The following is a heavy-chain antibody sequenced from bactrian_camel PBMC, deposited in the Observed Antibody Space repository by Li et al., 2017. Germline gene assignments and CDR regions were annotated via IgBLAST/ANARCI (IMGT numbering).Heavy chain of an antibody. D-gene: IGHD3*01. J-gene: IGHJ4*01. Sequence: SGGGSVQAGGSLRLSCTASGLTFDDSDMGWYRQAPGNECELASTISSDGSTYYRDSVKGRFTISQDNAKNTVYLQMNSLKPEDTAVYYCAADMGPMGRGRVCSSYLYEYNYWGQGTQVTVS. CDR1: GLTFDDSD. V-gene: IGHV3S55*01. CDR2: ISSDGST. CDR3: AADMGPMGRGRVCSSYLYEYNY.